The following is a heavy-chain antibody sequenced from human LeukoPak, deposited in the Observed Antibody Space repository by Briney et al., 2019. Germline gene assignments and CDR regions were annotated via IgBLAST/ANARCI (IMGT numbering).Heavy chain of an antibody. CDR3: ARDADSSGYYGGYYCYYGMDV. D-gene: IGHD3-22*01. CDR2: IKQDGSEK. Sequence: GGSLRLSCAASGFTFSSYWMSWVRQAPGKGLEWVANIKQDGSEKYYVDSVKGRFTISRDNAKNSLYLQMNSLRAEDTAVYYCARDADSSGYYGGYYCYYGMDVWGQGTTVTVSS. J-gene: IGHJ6*02. CDR1: GFTFSSYW. V-gene: IGHV3-7*01.